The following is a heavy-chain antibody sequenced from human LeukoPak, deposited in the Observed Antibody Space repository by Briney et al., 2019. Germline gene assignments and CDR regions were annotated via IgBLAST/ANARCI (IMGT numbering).Heavy chain of an antibody. V-gene: IGHV1-18*01. Sequence: GASVKVSCKASGYTFTNYGLSWVRQAPGHGLEWLGCAQKFQDRVTMTTDTSTSTAYMELRSLRSDDTAVYYCARAGGLRPGSHDSWGQGTLVTVSS. CDR1: GYTFTNYG. J-gene: IGHJ5*01. CDR3: ARAGGLRPGSHDS. D-gene: IGHD6-6*01.